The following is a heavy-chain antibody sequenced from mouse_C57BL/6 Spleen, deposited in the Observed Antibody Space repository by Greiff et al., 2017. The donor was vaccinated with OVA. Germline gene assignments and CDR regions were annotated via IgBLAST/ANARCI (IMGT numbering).Heavy chain of an antibody. CDR3: AKTTTGCAMDY. CDR2: IHPNSGST. CDR1: GYTFTSYW. J-gene: IGHJ4*01. D-gene: IGHD1-1*01. Sequence: QVQLQQSGAELVKPGASVKLSCKASGYTFTSYWMHWVKQRPGQGLEWIGMIHPNSGSTNYNEKFKSKATLTVDKSSSTAYMQHSSLTSEDSAVYYCAKTTTGCAMDYWGQGTSGTVSS. V-gene: IGHV1-64*01.